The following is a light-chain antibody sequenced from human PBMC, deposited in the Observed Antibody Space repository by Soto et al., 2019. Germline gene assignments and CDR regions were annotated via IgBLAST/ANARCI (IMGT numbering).Light chain of an antibody. CDR3: YSFAGSTNFSYV. V-gene: IGLV2-23*03. J-gene: IGLJ1*01. CDR1: SSDVVTYNL. Sequence: QSALTQPASVSGSPGQSINISCTGTSSDVVTYNLVSWYQQHPGKSPTVLIYEGTKRPSGVSNRFSGSKSGTTASLTISGLQTEDEADYFCYSFAGSTNFSYVFRRGTNVTVL. CDR2: EGT.